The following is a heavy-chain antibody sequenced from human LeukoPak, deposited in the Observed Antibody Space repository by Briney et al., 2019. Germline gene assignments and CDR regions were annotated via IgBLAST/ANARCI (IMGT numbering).Heavy chain of an antibody. CDR1: GFTFSSNS. CDR3: ARGKSGFAYFDS. D-gene: IGHD3-10*01. V-gene: IGHV3-48*02. Sequence: GGSLRLSCAASGFTFSSNSMNWVRQAPGKGLEWLSYITGSSSTIYYANSVKGRFTISRDNAKNSLYLQMNSLRDEDTAVYYCARGKSGFAYFDSWGQGTLVTVSS. CDR2: ITGSSSTI. J-gene: IGHJ4*02.